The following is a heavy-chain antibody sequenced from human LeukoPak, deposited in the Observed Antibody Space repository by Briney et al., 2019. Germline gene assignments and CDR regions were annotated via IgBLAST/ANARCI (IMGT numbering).Heavy chain of an antibody. CDR1: GYSISSGYY. CDR2: IYHSGST. CDR3: ASDYGEGEY. J-gene: IGHJ4*02. V-gene: IGHV4-38-2*01. D-gene: IGHD4-17*01. Sequence: SETLSLTCAVSGYSISSGYYWGWIRQPPGKGLEWIGSIYHSGSTYYNPSLKSRVTISVDTSKNQFSLKLSSVTAADTAVYYCASDYGEGEYWGQGTLVTVSS.